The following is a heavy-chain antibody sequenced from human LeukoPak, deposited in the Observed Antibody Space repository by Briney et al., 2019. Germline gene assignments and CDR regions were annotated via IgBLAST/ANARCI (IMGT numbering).Heavy chain of an antibody. Sequence: GASVKVSCKASGGTFSSYAISWVRQAPGQGLEWMGGIIPIFGTANYAQKFQGRVTITADESTSTAYMELSSLRSEDTAVYYCARLEVTQYSSSHTLRYWCQGTLVSLSS. D-gene: IGHD6-6*01. CDR1: GGTFSSYA. V-gene: IGHV1-69*01. CDR2: IIPIFGTA. CDR3: ARLEVTQYSSSHTLRY. J-gene: IGHJ4*02.